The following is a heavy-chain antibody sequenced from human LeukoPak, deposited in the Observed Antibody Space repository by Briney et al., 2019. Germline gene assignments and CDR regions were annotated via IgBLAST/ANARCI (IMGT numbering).Heavy chain of an antibody. Sequence: SETLSLTCTVSGGPISSYYWSWIRQSPGKGLEWVGYIYYSGSINYNPSLKSRVTISVDTSKNQFSLKLSSVTAADTAVYYCARAPFHIVVVTTPHYWYFDLWGRGTQVTVSS. CDR3: ARAPFHIVVVTTPHYWYFDL. CDR2: IYYSGSI. J-gene: IGHJ2*01. D-gene: IGHD2-21*02. CDR1: GGPISSYY. V-gene: IGHV4-59*01.